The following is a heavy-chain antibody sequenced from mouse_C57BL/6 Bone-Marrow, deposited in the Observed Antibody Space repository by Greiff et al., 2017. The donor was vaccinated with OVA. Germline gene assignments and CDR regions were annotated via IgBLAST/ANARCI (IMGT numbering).Heavy chain of an antibody. D-gene: IGHD1-1*01. CDR3: ASPSSYYAMDY. CDR2: ISGGGGNT. Sequence: EVQRVESGGGLVKPGGSLKLSCAASGFTFSSYTMSWVRQTPEKRLEWVATISGGGGNTYYPDSVKGRFTISRDNAKNTLYLQMSSLRSEDTALYYCASPSSYYAMDYWGQGTSVTVSS. J-gene: IGHJ4*01. CDR1: GFTFSSYT. V-gene: IGHV5-9*01.